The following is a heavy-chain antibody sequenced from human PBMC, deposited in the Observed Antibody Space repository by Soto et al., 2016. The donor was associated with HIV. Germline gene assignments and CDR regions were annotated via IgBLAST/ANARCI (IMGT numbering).Heavy chain of an antibody. CDR2: INPHSGNT. D-gene: IGHD6-6*01. Sequence: QVQLVQSGAEVKKPGASVKVSCKASGYSFTNYDVSWVRQATGQGLEWLGWINPHSGNTGYAQKFQGRVTITRNTSISTAYMELSSLRSDDTAVYYCARVQGYSSSWSLYYNYYMDVWGKGTTVTVSS. CDR3: ARVQGYSSSWSLYYNYYMDV. CDR1: GYSFTNYD. V-gene: IGHV1-8*03. J-gene: IGHJ6*03.